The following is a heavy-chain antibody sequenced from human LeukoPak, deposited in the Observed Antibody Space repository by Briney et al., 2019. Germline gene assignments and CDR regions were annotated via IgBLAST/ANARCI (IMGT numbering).Heavy chain of an antibody. V-gene: IGHV3-74*01. CDR1: GFTFSSYW. CDR2: INSDGSST. CDR3: ARGNTPRYCSSTSCSSYYYYYGMDV. D-gene: IGHD2-2*01. Sequence: GGSLRLSCAASGFTFSSYWMHWVRQPPAKELVWVSRINSDGSSTSYADSAKGRFTISRDNAKNTLYLQMNSLRAEDTAVYYCARGNTPRYCSSTSCSSYYYYYGMDVWGQGTTVTVSS. J-gene: IGHJ6*02.